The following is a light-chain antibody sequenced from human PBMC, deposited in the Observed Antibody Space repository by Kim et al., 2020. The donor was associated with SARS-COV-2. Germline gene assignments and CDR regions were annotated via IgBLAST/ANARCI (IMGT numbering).Light chain of an antibody. CDR3: NPRDSSGNHVL. V-gene: IGLV3-19*01. CDR2: AKN. J-gene: IGLJ2*01. Sequence: SSELTQDPAVSVALGQTVRITCQGDSLRSYYASWYQQKPGQAPVLVIYAKNNRPSGIPDRFSGSSSGNTASLTITGAQAEDEADYYCNPRDSSGNHVLFG. CDR1: SLRSYY.